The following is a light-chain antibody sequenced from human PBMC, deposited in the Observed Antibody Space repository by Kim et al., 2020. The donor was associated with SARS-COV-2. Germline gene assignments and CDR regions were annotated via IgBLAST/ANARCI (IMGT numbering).Light chain of an antibody. Sequence: QSALTQPASVSGSPGQSITISCTGTSSDVGGYNYVSWYQQHPGKGPKLMIYDVSNRPSGVSNRFSGSKSGNTASLTISGLQAEDEADYYCSSYTSSSTLGVFGTGTKVTVL. V-gene: IGLV2-14*03. CDR2: DVS. CDR3: SSYTSSSTLGV. J-gene: IGLJ1*01. CDR1: SSDVGGYNY.